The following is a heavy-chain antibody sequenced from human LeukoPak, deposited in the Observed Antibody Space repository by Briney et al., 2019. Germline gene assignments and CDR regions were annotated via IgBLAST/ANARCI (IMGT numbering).Heavy chain of an antibody. D-gene: IGHD6-13*01. V-gene: IGHV4-59*01. Sequence: SETLSLTCTVSGGSISSDCWSWIRQPPGKGLEWIGYIYYSGSTNYNPSLKSRVTISVDTSKNQFSLKLSSVTAADTAVYYCAAGYLSSWYYFDYWGQGTLVTVSS. CDR2: IYYSGST. J-gene: IGHJ4*02. CDR1: GGSISSDC. CDR3: AAGYLSSWYYFDY.